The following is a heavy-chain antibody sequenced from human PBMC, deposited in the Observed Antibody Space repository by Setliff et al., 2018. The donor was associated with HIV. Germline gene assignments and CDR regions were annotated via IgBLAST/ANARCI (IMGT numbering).Heavy chain of an antibody. J-gene: IGHJ4*02. D-gene: IGHD5-12*01. Sequence: GGSLRLSCAASGFTFSSYGMHWVRQAPGKGLEWVAFIRYDGSNKYYADSVKGRFTISRDNTRSSLFLHMDSLTAEDTAVYYCAREALSRDGYSYFDYWGQGTLVTVSS. CDR2: IRYDGSNK. CDR3: AREALSRDGYSYFDY. CDR1: GFTFSSYG. V-gene: IGHV3-30*02.